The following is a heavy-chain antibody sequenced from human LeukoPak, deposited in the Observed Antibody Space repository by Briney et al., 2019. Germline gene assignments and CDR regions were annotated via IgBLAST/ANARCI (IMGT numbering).Heavy chain of an antibody. CDR3: ARQPFGDAFDI. J-gene: IGHJ3*02. D-gene: IGHD3-16*01. CDR1: GGSISNYY. V-gene: IGHV4-59*08. Sequence: PSETLSLTCTVSGGSISNYYWSWIRQPPGKGLEWIGYIYYSGSTNYNPSLKSRVTISVDTSKNHFSLRLTSVTAADTAVYYCARQPFGDAFDIWGQGTMVTVSS. CDR2: IYYSGST.